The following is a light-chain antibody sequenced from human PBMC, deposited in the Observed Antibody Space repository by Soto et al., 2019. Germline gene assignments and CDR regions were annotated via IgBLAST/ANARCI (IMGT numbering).Light chain of an antibody. V-gene: IGKV1-5*03. CDR3: QQYINRWT. Sequence: DIQMTQSPSTLSASVGDRVTITCRASQSISTWLAWYQQKPGKAPKLLIYKASSLQSGVPSRFSGSGSGTEFILTIGSLQPDDFVTYYCQQYINRWTFGQGTKVEIK. CDR1: QSISTW. J-gene: IGKJ1*01. CDR2: KAS.